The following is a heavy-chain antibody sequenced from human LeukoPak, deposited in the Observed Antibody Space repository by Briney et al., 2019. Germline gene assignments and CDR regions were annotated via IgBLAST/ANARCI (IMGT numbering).Heavy chain of an antibody. CDR3: ARGHWSGYSYNWFDP. V-gene: IGHV1-8*01. Sequence: ASVKVSCKASGYSLTSYDMHWVRQAPGQGLEWMGWMNPNSGNTGYAQKFQGRVTMTRTTSMSTAYMELNSLRSEDTAVYYCARGHWSGYSYNWFDPWGQGTLVTVSS. CDR1: GYSLTSYD. J-gene: IGHJ5*02. CDR2: MNPNSGNT. D-gene: IGHD3-3*01.